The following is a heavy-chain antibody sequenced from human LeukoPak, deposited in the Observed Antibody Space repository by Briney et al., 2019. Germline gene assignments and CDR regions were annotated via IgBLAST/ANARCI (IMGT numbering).Heavy chain of an antibody. V-gene: IGHV3-48*03. CDR3: ARGLTIFGVVNDGFDI. D-gene: IGHD3-3*01. J-gene: IGHJ3*02. CDR2: ISSSGSTI. Sequence: PGGSLRLSCAASGFTFSSYEMNWVRQAPGKGLEWVSYISSSGSTIYYADSVKGRFTVSRDNAKNTLYLQMNSLRAEDTAVYFCARGLTIFGVVNDGFDIWGQGTKVTVSS. CDR1: GFTFSSYE.